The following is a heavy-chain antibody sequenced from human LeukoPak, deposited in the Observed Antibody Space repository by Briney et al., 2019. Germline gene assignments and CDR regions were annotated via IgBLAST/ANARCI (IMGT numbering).Heavy chain of an antibody. D-gene: IGHD2-2*02. J-gene: IGHJ3*02. Sequence: GGPLRLSCAASGFTFSSYWMSWVRQAPGKGLEWVANIKHDGSEKYYVDSVKGRFTISRDNAKNSLFLQMNSLRAEDTAVYYCARVRGGHCSSTSCYNAFDIWGQGTMVTVSS. CDR3: ARVRGGHCSSTSCYNAFDI. V-gene: IGHV3-7*01. CDR2: IKHDGSEK. CDR1: GFTFSSYW.